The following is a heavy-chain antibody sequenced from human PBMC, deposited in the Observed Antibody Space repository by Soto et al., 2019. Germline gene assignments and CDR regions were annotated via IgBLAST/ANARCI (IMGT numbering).Heavy chain of an antibody. V-gene: IGHV3-33*01. Sequence: QVQLVESGGGVVQPGRSLRLSCAASGFTFSSYGMHWVRQAPGKGLEWVAVIWYDGSNKYYADSVKGRFTICRDNSKNTLYLQMNSLRAEDTAVYYCARDGAYGSGRNAFDIWGQGTMVTVSS. D-gene: IGHD3-10*01. CDR2: IWYDGSNK. CDR3: ARDGAYGSGRNAFDI. J-gene: IGHJ3*02. CDR1: GFTFSSYG.